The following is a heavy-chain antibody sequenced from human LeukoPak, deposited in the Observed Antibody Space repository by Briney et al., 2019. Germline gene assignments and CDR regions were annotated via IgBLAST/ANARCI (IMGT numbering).Heavy chain of an antibody. Sequence: GSLRLSCAASGFTFSSYRMTWVRQAPGKGLEWVSTLSGTGARTYYADSVKGRFTISRDNSKNTLYLQMNSLRAEDTAVYYCAKDLLNDDFWSRYYRFDCWGQGTLVTVSS. D-gene: IGHD3-3*01. V-gene: IGHV3-23*01. CDR2: LSGTGART. CDR3: AKDLLNDDFWSRYYRFDC. J-gene: IGHJ4*02. CDR1: GFTFSSYR.